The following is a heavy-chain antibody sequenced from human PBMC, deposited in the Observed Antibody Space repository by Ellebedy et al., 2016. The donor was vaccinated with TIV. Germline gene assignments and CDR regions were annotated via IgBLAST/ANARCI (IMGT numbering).Heavy chain of an antibody. CDR1: NGSITDYF. CDR2: IYHSGST. D-gene: IGHD3-10*01. V-gene: IGHV4-59*01. Sequence: PGGSLRLSCTVSNGSITDYFWSWIRQPPGKGLEWIGHIYHSGSTTFNPSLKSRLTISVDTSKTQFSLKLSSVTAADTAVYFCARGSRSLWFGELLPHFDSWGQGAQVTVSS. CDR3: ARGSRSLWFGELLPHFDS. J-gene: IGHJ4*02.